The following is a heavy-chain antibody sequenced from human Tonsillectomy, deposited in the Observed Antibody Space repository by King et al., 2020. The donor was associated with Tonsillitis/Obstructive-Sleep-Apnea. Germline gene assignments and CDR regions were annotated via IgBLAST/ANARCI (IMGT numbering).Heavy chain of an antibody. CDR1: GFTFSSYA. J-gene: IGHJ4*02. CDR2: ISYDGSNK. Sequence: VQLVESGGGVVQPGRSLRLSCAASGFTFSSYAMHWVRQAPGKGLEWVAVISYDGSNKYYADSVKGRFTISRDNSKSTLYLQMNSLRTEDTSVYYCARGETGDPFDCWGQGTLVTVSS. D-gene: IGHD7-27*01. V-gene: IGHV3-30*04. CDR3: ARGETGDPFDC.